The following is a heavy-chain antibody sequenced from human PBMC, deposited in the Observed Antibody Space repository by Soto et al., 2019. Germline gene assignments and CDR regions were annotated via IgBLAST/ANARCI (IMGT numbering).Heavy chain of an antibody. V-gene: IGHV4-59*08. CDR2: IYYTGNT. J-gene: IGHJ5*02. D-gene: IGHD6-19*01. CDR1: GDSISDYY. Sequence: QVQLQESGPGLVKPSETLSLTCTVSGDSISDYYWSWIRQSPGKGLEWIGYIYYTGNTNYNPSLKSRVTISLDTSKNQVSLQLSSVTAADTAVYYCARRRAAVSGNVFDPWGEGTLVTVSS. CDR3: ARRRAAVSGNVFDP.